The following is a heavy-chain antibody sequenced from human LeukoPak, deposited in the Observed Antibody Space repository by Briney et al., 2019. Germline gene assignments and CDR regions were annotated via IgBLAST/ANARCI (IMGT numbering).Heavy chain of an antibody. CDR2: ITSSSDYI. J-gene: IGHJ5*02. Sequence: GGSLRLSCAASGFTLTSYNMNWVRQAPGKGLEWVSSITSSSDYIYYADSVKGRFTVSRDNAKNSLYLQMNSLRAEDTAVYYCARSITMIVHWFDPWGQGTLVTVSS. CDR1: GFTLTSYN. V-gene: IGHV3-21*01. CDR3: ARSITMIVHWFDP. D-gene: IGHD3-22*01.